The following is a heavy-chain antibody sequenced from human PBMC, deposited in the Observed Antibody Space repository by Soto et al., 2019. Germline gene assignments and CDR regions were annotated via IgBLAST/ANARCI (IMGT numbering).Heavy chain of an antibody. CDR3: PRHRGMEYSSRRRYTGAWFEP. Sequence: SENLCLTCNVSGGSIASCSYYGTWIRQRPGKGLEWIGSIYYTGSTYYSTSLKSRVTISVNTSMSQFSLSLTSVTASDTAVYFCPRHRGMEYSSRRRYTGAWFEPRGQGTL. CDR1: GGSIASCSYY. CDR2: IYYTGST. V-gene: IGHV4-39*01. J-gene: IGHJ5*02. D-gene: IGHD6-13*01.